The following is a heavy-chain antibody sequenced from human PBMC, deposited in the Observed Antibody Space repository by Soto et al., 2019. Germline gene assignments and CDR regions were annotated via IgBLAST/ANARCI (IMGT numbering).Heavy chain of an antibody. CDR3: ARDLYPLAYYFDY. CDR2: ISGHNGAT. Sequence: ASVKVSCKTSGYNFVNHGISWVRQAPGRGLEWLGWISGHNGATKYGKRLQGRVTMTIDTSTTTAYMELRSLRSDDTAVYYCARDLYPLAYYFDYWGQGTLVTVSS. V-gene: IGHV1-18*04. J-gene: IGHJ4*02. CDR1: GYNFVNHG.